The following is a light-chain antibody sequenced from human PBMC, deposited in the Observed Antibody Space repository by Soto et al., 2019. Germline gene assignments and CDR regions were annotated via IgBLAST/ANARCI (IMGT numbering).Light chain of an antibody. J-gene: IGLJ1*01. CDR3: TSYTSSTPFGV. CDR2: AVY. V-gene: IGLV2-14*03. Sequence: SALIQPASVSGSPGQSIAISCTGVRTDVAGYDYVSWYQQHPGQVTPLIIYAVYNRPSGVSHRCAGSKSGDAAALTISGLQAEDEADYYCTSYTSSTPFGVFGTGTEVTVL. CDR1: RTDVAGYDY.